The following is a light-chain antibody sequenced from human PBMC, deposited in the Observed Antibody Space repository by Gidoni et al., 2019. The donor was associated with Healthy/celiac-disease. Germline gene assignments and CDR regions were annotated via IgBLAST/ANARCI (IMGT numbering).Light chain of an antibody. CDR2: LGS. V-gene: IGKV2-28*01. Sequence: IVMDHYPLSLPVTAREPASISCRSSQSLLHSNGYNYLDWYLQKPGQSPQHLIYLGSNRASGVLDRFSGSGSGTDFTLKISRVEAEDVGVYYCMQAVQTPHTFGQGTKLEIK. CDR3: MQAVQTPHT. J-gene: IGKJ2*01. CDR1: QSLLHSNGYNY.